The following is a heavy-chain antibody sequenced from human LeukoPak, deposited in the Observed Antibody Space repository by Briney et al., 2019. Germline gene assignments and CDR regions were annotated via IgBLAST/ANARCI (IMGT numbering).Heavy chain of an antibody. CDR2: ISGNDGST. CDR1: GFTFSSHA. CDR3: ARELGWLRYRDY. D-gene: IGHD5-12*01. J-gene: IGHJ4*02. V-gene: IGHV3-23*01. Sequence: GGSLRLSCAASGFTFSSHAMTWVRQAPGKGLEWVSVISGNDGSTYYADSVKGRFTISRDNSKSTLYLQMNSLRVEDTAVYYCARELGWLRYRDYWGQGTLVTVSS.